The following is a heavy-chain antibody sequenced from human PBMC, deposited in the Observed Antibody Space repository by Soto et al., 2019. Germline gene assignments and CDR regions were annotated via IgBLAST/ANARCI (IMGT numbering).Heavy chain of an antibody. Sequence: SESLSLTCTVSGGSISSGDYYWSWIRQPPGKGLEWIGYIYYSGSTYYNPSLKSRVTISVDTSKNQFSLKLSSVTAADTAVYYCASDSSGGYYFDYWGQGTLVTVSS. D-gene: IGHD2-15*01. J-gene: IGHJ4*02. CDR2: IYYSGST. CDR1: GGSISSGDYY. CDR3: ASDSSGGYYFDY. V-gene: IGHV4-30-4*01.